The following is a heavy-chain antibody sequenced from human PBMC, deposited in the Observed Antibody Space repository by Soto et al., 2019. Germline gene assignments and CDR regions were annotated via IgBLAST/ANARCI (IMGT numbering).Heavy chain of an antibody. CDR2: ISAYNGNT. J-gene: IGHJ6*02. D-gene: IGHD6-25*01. V-gene: IGHV1-18*01. CDR1: GYTFTSYG. CDR3: ARDHLRPPVSQKYSSASDYYYYGMDV. Sequence: ASVKVSCKASGYTFTSYGISWVRQAPGQGLEWMGWISAYNGNTNYAQKLQGRVTMTTDTSTSTAYMELRSLRSDDTAVYYCARDHLRPPVSQKYSSASDYYYYGMDVWGQVPTVTVSS.